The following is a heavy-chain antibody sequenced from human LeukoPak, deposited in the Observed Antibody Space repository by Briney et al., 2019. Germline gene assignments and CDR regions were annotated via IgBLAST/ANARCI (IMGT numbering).Heavy chain of an antibody. D-gene: IGHD6-6*01. Sequence: ASVKVSCKVSGYTLTELSMHWVRQAPGQGLEWMGIINPSGGSTSYAQKFQGRVTMTRDTSTSTVYMELSSLRSEDTAVYYCARGWGIAARLFDYWGLGTLVTVSS. CDR3: ARGWGIAARLFDY. V-gene: IGHV1-46*01. CDR2: INPSGGST. J-gene: IGHJ4*02. CDR1: GYTLTELS.